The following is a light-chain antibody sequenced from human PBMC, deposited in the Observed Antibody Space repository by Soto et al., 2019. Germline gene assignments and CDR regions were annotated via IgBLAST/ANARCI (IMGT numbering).Light chain of an antibody. V-gene: IGLV1-51*02. CDR3: GTWDSSLSAWV. J-gene: IGLJ3*02. Sequence: QSVLTQPPSVSAAPGQTVTLSCSGSSSNIGNNYVSWYQQLPGTAPKLLIYENNKRPSGIPDRFSGSKSGTSATLGITGLQTGDEADYYCGTWDSSLSAWVFGGGTKLTVL. CDR1: SSNIGNNY. CDR2: ENN.